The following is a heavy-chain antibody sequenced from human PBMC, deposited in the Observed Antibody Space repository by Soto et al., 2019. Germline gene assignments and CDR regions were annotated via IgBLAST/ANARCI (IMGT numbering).Heavy chain of an antibody. V-gene: IGHV3-23*01. Sequence: PGGSLRLSCAASGFTFSSYAMSWVRQAPGKGLEWVSAISGSGGSTYYADSVKGRFTISRDNSKNTLYLQMNSLRAEDTAVYYCATSVYGDYEGYYFDYWGQGTLVTVSS. CDR3: ATSVYGDYEGYYFDY. J-gene: IGHJ4*02. CDR2: ISGSGGST. CDR1: GFTFSSYA. D-gene: IGHD4-17*01.